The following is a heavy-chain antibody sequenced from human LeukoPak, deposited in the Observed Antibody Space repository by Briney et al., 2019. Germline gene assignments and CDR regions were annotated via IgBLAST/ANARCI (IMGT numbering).Heavy chain of an antibody. D-gene: IGHD6-19*01. CDR3: AREKAGPRGGFDY. V-gene: IGHV3-21*01. J-gene: IGHJ4*02. CDR2: ITTSSGYI. CDR1: GFTFSNYH. Sequence: PGGSLRLSCVASGFTFSNYHMNWVRQAPGKGLEWVSSITTSSGYIYYSDSVRGRFTISRDNAKNSLYLQMNSLRAEDTAVYYCAREKAGPRGGFDYWGQGALVTVSS.